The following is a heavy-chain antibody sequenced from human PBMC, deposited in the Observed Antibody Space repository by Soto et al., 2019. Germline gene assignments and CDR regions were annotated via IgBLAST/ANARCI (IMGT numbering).Heavy chain of an antibody. D-gene: IGHD3-10*01. V-gene: IGHV4-31*03. CDR2: IYYSGST. CDR1: GGSISSGGHY. J-gene: IGHJ4*02. CDR3: ARGSSYYNLNY. Sequence: QVQLQESGPGLVKPSQTLSLTCTVSGGSISSGGHYCSWIRKHLGKVLEWIGYIYYSGSTYYNPSLKIRVTISVDTSKNQFSLKLTSVTAADTAVYYCARGSSYYNLNYWGQGTLVTVSS.